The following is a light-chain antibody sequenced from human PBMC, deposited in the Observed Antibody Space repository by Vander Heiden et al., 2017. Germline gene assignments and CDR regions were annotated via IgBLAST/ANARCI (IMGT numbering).Light chain of an antibody. CDR2: GKN. CDR3: IIQSTGSHCEV. CDR1: SIRSYD. J-gene: IGLJ3*02. V-gene: IGLV3-19*01. Sequence: SVVAVSTDRITCQGDSIRSYDASWYQQKPGQAPVLVIYGKNNRPSGIPDRFSVPTSGDIRALTVTGVQTYALPVYESIIQSTGSHCEVFGGGTKLTVL.